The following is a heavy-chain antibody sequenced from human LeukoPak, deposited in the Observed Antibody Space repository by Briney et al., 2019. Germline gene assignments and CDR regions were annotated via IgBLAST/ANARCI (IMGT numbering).Heavy chain of an antibody. CDR3: ARQNGDYVRPVDY. CDR2: IYYSGST. J-gene: IGHJ4*02. D-gene: IGHD4-17*01. CDR1: GGSISVSSYY. Sequence: SETLSLTCTVSGGSISVSSYYWGWIRQPPGKGLEWIGSIYYSGSTYYNPSLKSRVTISVDTSKNQFSLKLSSVTAADTAVYYCARQNGDYVRPVDYWGQGTLVTVSS. V-gene: IGHV4-39*01.